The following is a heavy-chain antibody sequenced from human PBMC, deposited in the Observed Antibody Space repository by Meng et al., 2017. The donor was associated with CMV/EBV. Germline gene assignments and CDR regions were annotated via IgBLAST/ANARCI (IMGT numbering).Heavy chain of an antibody. D-gene: IGHD3-16*01. CDR3: ARVRGILGSGYYYYYYGIDV. J-gene: IGHJ6*02. Sequence: SETLSLTCTVSGGSVSSGSYYWSWIRQPPGKGLEWIGYIYYSGSTNYNPSLKSRVTISVDTSKNQFSLKLSSVTAADTAVYYCARVRGILGSGYYYYYYGIDVWGQGTTVTVSS. CDR2: IYYSGST. CDR1: GGSVSSGSYY. V-gene: IGHV4-61*01.